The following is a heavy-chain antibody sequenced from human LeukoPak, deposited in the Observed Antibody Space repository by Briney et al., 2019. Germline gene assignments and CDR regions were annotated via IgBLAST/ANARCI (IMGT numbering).Heavy chain of an antibody. Sequence: PGGSLRLSCAASGFTFSSYGMAWVRQAPGKGLEWVSGISDSGGSTYYADSVKGRFSISRDNPKNTLNLQMNSLRVEDTAVYYCAKGFPTRGYFDSWGQGILVIVSS. J-gene: IGHJ4*02. D-gene: IGHD5-12*01. V-gene: IGHV3-23*01. CDR2: ISDSGGST. CDR1: GFTFSSYG. CDR3: AKGFPTRGYFDS.